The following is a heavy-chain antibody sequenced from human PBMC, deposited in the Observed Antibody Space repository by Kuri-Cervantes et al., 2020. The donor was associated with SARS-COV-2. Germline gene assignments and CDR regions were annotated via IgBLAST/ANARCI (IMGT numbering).Heavy chain of an antibody. CDR2: IIPILGIA. Sequence: SVKVSCKASGGTFSSYAISWVRQAPGQGLEWMGRIIPILGIANYAQKFQGRVTITADKSTSTAYMELSSLRSEDTAVYYCAREPYYGSARDYHGMDVWGQGTTVTVSS. D-gene: IGHD3-10*01. J-gene: IGHJ6*02. V-gene: IGHV1-69*04. CDR3: AREPYYGSARDYHGMDV. CDR1: GGTFSSYA.